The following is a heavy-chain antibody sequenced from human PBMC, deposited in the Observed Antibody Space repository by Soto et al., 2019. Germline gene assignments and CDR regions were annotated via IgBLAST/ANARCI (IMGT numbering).Heavy chain of an antibody. Sequence: QTLSHTCVISGDSVSSNSAAWNWIRQSPSRGLEWLGRTYYRSKWYNDYAVSVKSRITINPDTSKNQFSLQLNSVTPEDTAVYYCARVEPLGGYYGMDVWGQGTTVTVSS. CDR1: GDSVSSNSAA. CDR2: TYYRSKWYN. CDR3: ARVEPLGGYYGMDV. J-gene: IGHJ6*02. D-gene: IGHD1-1*01. V-gene: IGHV6-1*01.